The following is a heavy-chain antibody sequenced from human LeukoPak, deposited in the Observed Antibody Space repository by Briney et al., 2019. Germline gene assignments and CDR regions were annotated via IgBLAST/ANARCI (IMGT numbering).Heavy chain of an antibody. CDR1: GFTFSSYS. CDR2: ISYDGSNK. D-gene: IGHD3-3*01. CDR3: AKDLRTADFWSGYPDY. J-gene: IGHJ4*02. Sequence: GGSLRLSCAASGFTFSSYSMNWVRQAPGKGLEWVAVISYDGSNKYYADSVKGRFTISRDNSKNTLYLQMNSLRAEDTAVYYCAKDLRTADFWSGYPDYWGQGTLVTVSS. V-gene: IGHV3-30*18.